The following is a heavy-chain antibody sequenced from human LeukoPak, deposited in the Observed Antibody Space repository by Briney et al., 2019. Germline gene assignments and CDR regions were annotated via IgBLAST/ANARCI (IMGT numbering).Heavy chain of an antibody. J-gene: IGHJ4*02. CDR2: ISAYNGDT. Sequence: ASVTVSCKASGYTLTTHGIGWVRQAPGQGLEWMGWISAYNGDTNYAQSLQGRVTMTTDTSTSTAYMELRSLRSDDTAVYYCARPTYCYSDTSGYYCGPSDSWGQGTLVTVSS. V-gene: IGHV1-18*01. CDR1: GYTLTTHG. CDR3: ARPTYCYSDTSGYYCGPSDS. D-gene: IGHD3-22*01.